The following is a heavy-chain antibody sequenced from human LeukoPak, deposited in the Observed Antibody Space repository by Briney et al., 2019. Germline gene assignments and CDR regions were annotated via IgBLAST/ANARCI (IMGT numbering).Heavy chain of an antibody. CDR2: IYHSGST. CDR1: GYSISSGYY. D-gene: IGHD3-16*01. CDR3: ARMGARSRWFDP. Sequence: PSETLSLTCAVSGYSISSGYYWGLIRPPPGKVLEWIGSIYHSGSTYYNPSLKSRVTISVDTSKNQFSLKLSSVTAADTAVYYCARMGARSRWFDPWGQGTLVTVSS. J-gene: IGHJ5*02. V-gene: IGHV4-38-2*01.